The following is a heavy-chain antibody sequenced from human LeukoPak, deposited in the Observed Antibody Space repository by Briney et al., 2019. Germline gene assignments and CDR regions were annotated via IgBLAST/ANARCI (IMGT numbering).Heavy chain of an antibody. J-gene: IGHJ5*02. D-gene: IGHD4/OR15-4a*01. Sequence: SETLSLTCTVSGGSISSYYWNWIRQPAGKGLEWIGRIYSSGSTNYNPSLKSRVTVSVDTSENQFSLKLNSVTAADTAIYYCARGTMAAGFDPWGQGTLVTVSS. V-gene: IGHV4-4*07. CDR3: ARGTMAAGFDP. CDR2: IYSSGST. CDR1: GGSISSYY.